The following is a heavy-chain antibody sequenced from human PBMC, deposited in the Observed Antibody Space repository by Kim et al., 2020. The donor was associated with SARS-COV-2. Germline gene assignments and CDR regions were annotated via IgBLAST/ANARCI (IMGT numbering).Heavy chain of an antibody. CDR3: ARENTHGSGSYYF. J-gene: IGHJ4*02. Sequence: YNPSLKSRVTISVDKSKNQFSLKLSSVTAADTAVYYCARENTHGSGSYYFWGQGTLVTVSS. D-gene: IGHD3-10*01. V-gene: IGHV4-4*02.